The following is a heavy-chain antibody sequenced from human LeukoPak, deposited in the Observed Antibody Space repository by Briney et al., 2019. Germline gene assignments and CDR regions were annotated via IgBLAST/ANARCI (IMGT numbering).Heavy chain of an antibody. V-gene: IGHV4-30-2*01. J-gene: IGHJ4*02. CDR1: GGSISSGGYS. CDR2: IYHSGST. D-gene: IGHD3-9*01. Sequence: SQTLSLTCAVSGGSISSGGYSWSWIRQPPWKGLEWIGYIYHSGSTYYNPSLKSRVTISVDRSKNQFSLKLSSVTAADTAVYNCTRFGILTGYYFEYWGQGTLVTVSS. CDR3: TRFGILTGYYFEY.